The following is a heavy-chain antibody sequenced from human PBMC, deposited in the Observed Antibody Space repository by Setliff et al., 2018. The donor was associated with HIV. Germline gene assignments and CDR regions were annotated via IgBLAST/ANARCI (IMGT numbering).Heavy chain of an antibody. CDR3: VRDLGSWGWTNIDDVFSL. D-gene: IGHD7-27*01. Sequence: GGSLRLSCAASGFTFSNYAMHWVRQAPGKGLEWVAVISYDGSNKYYADSVKGRFTISRDNSKNTLYLQMNSLKTEDTAVYSCVRDLGSWGWTNIDDVFSLWGQGTMVTVSS. V-gene: IGHV3-30-3*01. J-gene: IGHJ3*01. CDR1: GFTFSNYA. CDR2: ISYDGSNK.